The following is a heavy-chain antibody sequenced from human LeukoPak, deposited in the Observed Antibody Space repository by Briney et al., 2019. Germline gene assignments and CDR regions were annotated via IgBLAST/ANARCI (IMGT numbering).Heavy chain of an antibody. CDR1: GGSISTYY. CDR2: IYHSGST. Sequence: SETLSLTCTVSGGSISTYYWNWIRQPPGKGLEWIGYIYHSGSTNYNPSLQSRVTISVDTSKNQFSLKLSSVTAADTAVYYCARGGDYFDYWGQGTLVTVSS. CDR3: ARGGDYFDY. V-gene: IGHV4-59*12. J-gene: IGHJ4*02.